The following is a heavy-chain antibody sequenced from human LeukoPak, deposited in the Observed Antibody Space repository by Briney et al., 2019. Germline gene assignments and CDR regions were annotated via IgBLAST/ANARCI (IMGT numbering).Heavy chain of an antibody. CDR2: MNPNSDNT. J-gene: IGHJ4*02. CDR3: ARGRRRDGYYFDY. V-gene: IGHV1-8*01. Sequence: ASVKVSCKASGNTFTTYDINWVRQATGQGLEWMGWMNPNSDNTGYAQKFQGRVTMTRNTSISIAYMELSSLRSEDTAVYYCARGRRRDGYYFDYWGQGTLVTVSS. CDR1: GNTFTTYD. D-gene: IGHD5-24*01.